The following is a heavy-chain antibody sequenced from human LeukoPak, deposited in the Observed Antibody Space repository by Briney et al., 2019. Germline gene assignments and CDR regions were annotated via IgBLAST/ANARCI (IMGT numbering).Heavy chain of an antibody. CDR3: TTYGSGRKFDY. CDR2: IESKTDGGTT. Sequence: GGSLRLSCAASGFSFSDTWMSWVRQIPGKGLEWVGRIESKTDGGTTDYAAPVKGRFTISRDDSTNTLYLQMNSLKSEDTAVYYCTTYGSGRKFDYWGQGTLVTVSS. CDR1: GFSFSDTW. D-gene: IGHD3-10*01. J-gene: IGHJ4*02. V-gene: IGHV3-15*04.